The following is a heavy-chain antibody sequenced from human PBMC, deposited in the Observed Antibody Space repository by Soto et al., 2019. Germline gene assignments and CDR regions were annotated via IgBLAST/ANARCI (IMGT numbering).Heavy chain of an antibody. CDR2: IYPGDSDT. D-gene: IGHD1-26*01. V-gene: IGHV5-51*01. J-gene: IGHJ3*02. Sequence: GASLKISCKGSGYSFTSYWIGWVRQMPGKGLEWMGIIYPGDSDTRYSPSFQGQVTISADKSISTAYLQWSSLKASDTAMYYCARPVYSRSYVDAFDIWXQGTMVTVSS. CDR1: GYSFTSYW. CDR3: ARPVYSRSYVDAFDI.